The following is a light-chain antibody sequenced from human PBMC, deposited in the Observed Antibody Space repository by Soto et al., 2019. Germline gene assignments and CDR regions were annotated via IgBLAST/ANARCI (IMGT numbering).Light chain of an antibody. V-gene: IGKV3-15*01. CDR2: GAS. J-gene: IGKJ1*01. CDR1: QSVTTN. Sequence: VVMTQSPATLSVSPGERASLSRRASQSVTTNMAWYQQKPGQAPRLLIYGASTRATGIPARFSGSGSGTDFTLTISSLQSEDFAVYYCQQYNNWPPWTFGQGTMV. CDR3: QQYNNWPPWT.